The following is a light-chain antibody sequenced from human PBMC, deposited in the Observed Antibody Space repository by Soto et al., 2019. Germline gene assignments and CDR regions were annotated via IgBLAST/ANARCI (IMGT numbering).Light chain of an antibody. CDR2: AAS. Sequence: DIQMTQSPSSLSASVGDRVTITCRASQGISNYLAWYQQKPGKVPKLLIYAASTLQSGVPSRFIGSGSGTDFTLTISSLQPEDDATYYCQKYVDAPKTFGQGTKLEIK. V-gene: IGKV1-27*01. CDR1: QGISNY. J-gene: IGKJ2*01. CDR3: QKYVDAPKT.